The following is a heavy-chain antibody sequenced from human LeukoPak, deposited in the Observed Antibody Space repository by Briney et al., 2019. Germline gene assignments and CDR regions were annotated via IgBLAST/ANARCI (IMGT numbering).Heavy chain of an antibody. V-gene: IGHV4-59*01. CDR3: ARDGPSFGEFYDAFDI. J-gene: IGHJ3*02. CDR1: GGSFSGYY. CDR2: IYHDGST. Sequence: PSETLSLTCAVYGGSFSGYYWSWIRQPPGKGLQWIGYIYHDGSTNYNPSLKSRVTISVDTSKNQFSLKLSSVTAADTAVYYCARDGPSFGEFYDAFDIWGQGTMVTVSS. D-gene: IGHD3-10*01.